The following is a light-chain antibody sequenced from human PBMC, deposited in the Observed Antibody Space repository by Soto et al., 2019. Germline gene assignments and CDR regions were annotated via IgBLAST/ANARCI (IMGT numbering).Light chain of an antibody. J-gene: IGLJ3*02. CDR2: EVS. CDR3: SSYTGSILV. Sequence: QSALTQPASVSGSPGQSITISCTGTNSDVGGYNYVSWYQQYPGKAPKLMIYEVSNRPSGVSNRFSGSKSGNTASLTISGLQAADEANYYCSSYTGSILVFGGGTKLTVL. CDR1: NSDVGGYNY. V-gene: IGLV2-14*01.